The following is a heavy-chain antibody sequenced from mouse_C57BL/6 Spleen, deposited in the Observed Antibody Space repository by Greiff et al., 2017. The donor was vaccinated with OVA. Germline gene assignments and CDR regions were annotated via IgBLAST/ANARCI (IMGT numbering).Heavy chain of an antibody. J-gene: IGHJ1*03. V-gene: IGHV5-17*01. CDR1: GFTFSDYG. D-gene: IGHD1-1*01. CDR3: ARRDYGRGYFDV. CDR2: ISSGSSTI. Sequence: EVKVVESGGGLVKPGGSLKLSCAASGFTFSDYGMHWVRQAPEKGLEWVAYISSGSSTIYYADTVKGRFTISRDNAKNTLFLQMTSLRSEDTAMYYCARRDYGRGYFDVWGTGTTVTVSS.